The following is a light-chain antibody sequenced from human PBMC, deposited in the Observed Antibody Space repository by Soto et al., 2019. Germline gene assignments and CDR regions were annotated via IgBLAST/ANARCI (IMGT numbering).Light chain of an antibody. CDR2: DTN. V-gene: IGLV7-46*01. CDR3: LLLYSGNRRV. Sequence: QAVVTQEPSLTVSPGETVTLTCGSSTGTVTSGHYPYWFQQRPGQAPTTLIYDTNNKYSWTPDRFSGSLLGGKAALTLSGAQPADEGDYYCLLLYSGNRRVFGTGTKLTVL. CDR1: TGTVTSGHY. J-gene: IGLJ1*01.